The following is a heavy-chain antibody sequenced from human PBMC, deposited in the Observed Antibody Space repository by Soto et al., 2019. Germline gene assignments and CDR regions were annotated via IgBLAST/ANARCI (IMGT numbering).Heavy chain of an antibody. D-gene: IGHD3-22*01. J-gene: IGHJ4*02. CDR1: GYTFTSYG. CDR3: ARDKSSNYYDSSGQEDY. Sequence: QVQLVQSGAEVKKPGASVKVSCKASGYTFTSYGISWVRQAPGQGLEWMGWISAYNGNTNYAQKLQGRVTMTTDTSTSTTYMEPRSLRSDDTAVYYCARDKSSNYYDSSGQEDYWGQGTLVTVSS. V-gene: IGHV1-18*04. CDR2: ISAYNGNT.